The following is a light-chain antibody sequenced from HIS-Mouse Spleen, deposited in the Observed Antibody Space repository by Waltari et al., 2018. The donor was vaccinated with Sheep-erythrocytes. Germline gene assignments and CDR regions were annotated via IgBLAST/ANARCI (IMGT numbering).Light chain of an antibody. CDR2: QDS. CDR3: QAWDSSTAVV. V-gene: IGLV3-1*01. CDR1: KLGDKY. Sequence: SYELTQPPSVSVSQGQTASITCSGDKLGDKYACWYQQKPGQSPVLVIYQDSKRPSGIPERFSGSNSGNTATLTISGTQAMDGADYYCQAWDSSTAVVFGGGTKLTVL. J-gene: IGLJ2*01.